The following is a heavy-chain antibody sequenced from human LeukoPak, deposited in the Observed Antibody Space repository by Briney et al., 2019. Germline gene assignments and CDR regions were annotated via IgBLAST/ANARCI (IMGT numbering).Heavy chain of an antibody. J-gene: IGHJ3*02. CDR1: GGSISSYY. V-gene: IGHV4-4*07. D-gene: IGHD3-10*01. Sequence: SETLSLTCTVSGGSISSYYWSWIRQPAGKGLEWIGRIYTSGSTNYNPSLKSRVTMSVDTSKNQFSLKLSSVTAADTAVYYCARDHLWFGECAFDIWGQGTMVTVSS. CDR3: ARDHLWFGECAFDI. CDR2: IYTSGST.